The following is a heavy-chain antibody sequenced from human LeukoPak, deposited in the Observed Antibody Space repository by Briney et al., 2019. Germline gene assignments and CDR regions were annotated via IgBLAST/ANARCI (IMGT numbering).Heavy chain of an antibody. CDR3: AKDSYNSGWGNYFDY. CDR1: GFIFSSYG. J-gene: IGHJ4*02. CDR2: LRYDGSSK. Sequence: GGSLRLSCAASGFIFSSYGMHWVRQAPGKGLEGVAFLRYDGSSKFYADSVKGRFSISRDNSKSTLYLQMNSLRAEDTAVYYCAKDSYNSGWGNYFDYWGQGTLVTVSS. D-gene: IGHD6-19*01. V-gene: IGHV3-30*02.